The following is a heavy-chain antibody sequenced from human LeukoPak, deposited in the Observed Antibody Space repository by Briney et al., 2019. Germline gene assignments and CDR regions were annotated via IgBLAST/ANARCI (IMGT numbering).Heavy chain of an antibody. V-gene: IGHV1-8*01. CDR2: MNPNSGNT. J-gene: IGHJ5*02. D-gene: IGHD3-22*01. Sequence: GASVKVSCKASGYTFTSYDINWVRQATGQGLEWMGWMNPNSGNTGYAQKFQGRVTMTRNTSISTAYMELSSLRSEDTAVYYCARGDSGYYYVRIGFDPWGQGTLVTVSS. CDR3: ARGDSGYYYVRIGFDP. CDR1: GYTFTSYD.